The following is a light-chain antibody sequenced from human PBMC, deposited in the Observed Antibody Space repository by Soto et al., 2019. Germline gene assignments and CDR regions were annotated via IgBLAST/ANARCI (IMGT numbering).Light chain of an antibody. V-gene: IGKV3-11*01. CDR1: QSVSSY. CDR3: QQRSNWPPLT. CDR2: DAS. Sequence: EIVLTQSPATLSLSPGERATLSCRASQSVSSYLAWCQQKPGQAPRLLIYDASNRATGIPARFSGSGSGTDLTLTISSLEPEDFAVYYCQQRSNWPPLTFGGGTKVEIK. J-gene: IGKJ4*01.